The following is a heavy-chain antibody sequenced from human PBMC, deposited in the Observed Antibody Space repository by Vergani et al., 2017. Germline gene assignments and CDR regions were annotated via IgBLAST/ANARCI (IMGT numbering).Heavy chain of an antibody. CDR3: ARGVTMVRGVIITSYFDY. CDR2: ISYDGSNK. J-gene: IGHJ4*02. Sequence: QVQLVESGGGVVQPGRSLRFSCVASGFTFSSYGMHWVRQAPGKGLEWVAVISYDGSNKYYADSVKGRFTISRDNSKNTLYLQMNSLRAEDTAVYYCARGVTMVRGVIITSYFDYWGQGTLVTVSS. D-gene: IGHD3-10*01. CDR1: GFTFSSYG. V-gene: IGHV3-30*03.